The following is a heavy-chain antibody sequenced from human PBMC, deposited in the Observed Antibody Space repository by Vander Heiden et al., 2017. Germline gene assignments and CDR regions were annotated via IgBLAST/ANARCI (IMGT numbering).Heavy chain of an antibody. V-gene: IGHV3-33*01. J-gene: IGHJ5*02. CDR3: ARDAWGRYCSSTSCLNWFDP. D-gene: IGHD2-2*01. CDR2: IWYDGRNK. Sequence: QVQLVESGGGAVQPGRSLRLSCAASGFTFSSYGMHWVRQAPGKGLEWVGVIWYDGRNKYYADSVKGRFTISRDNSKNTLYLQMNSLRAEDTAVYYCARDAWGRYCSSTSCLNWFDPWGQGTLVTVSS. CDR1: GFTFSSYG.